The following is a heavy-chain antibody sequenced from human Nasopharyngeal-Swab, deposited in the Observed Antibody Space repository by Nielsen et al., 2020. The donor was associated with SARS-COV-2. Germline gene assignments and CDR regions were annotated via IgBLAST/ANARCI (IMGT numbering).Heavy chain of an antibody. CDR3: VRGYRTWSFPSSYYYYHMDV. V-gene: IGHV4-34*01. CDR1: GGSFSDNY. D-gene: IGHD3-10*01. Sequence: SETLSLTCAVYGGSFSDNYWNWVRQSPGKGLEWIGEISHLGATNYKSSPKSRVVLSVDSSKSQFSLRLTSVTAADTGVYYCVRGYRTWSFPSSYYYYHMDVWGQGTTVTVS. J-gene: IGHJ6*03. CDR2: ISHLGAT.